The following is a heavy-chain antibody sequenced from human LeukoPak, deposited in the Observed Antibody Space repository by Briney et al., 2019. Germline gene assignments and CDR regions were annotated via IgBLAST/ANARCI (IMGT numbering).Heavy chain of an antibody. CDR3: ARDNFRYGYSYVTNYSYGMDV. J-gene: IGHJ6*02. Sequence: PGGSLRLSCAASGFTFSNYWMSWVRQAPGKGLEWVASIKQDGSEKYYVDSVKGRFTISRDNAKNSLYLQINSLRAEDTAVYYCARDNFRYGYSYVTNYSYGMDVWGQGTTVTVSS. CDR1: GFTFSNYW. CDR2: IKQDGSEK. V-gene: IGHV3-7*01. D-gene: IGHD5-18*01.